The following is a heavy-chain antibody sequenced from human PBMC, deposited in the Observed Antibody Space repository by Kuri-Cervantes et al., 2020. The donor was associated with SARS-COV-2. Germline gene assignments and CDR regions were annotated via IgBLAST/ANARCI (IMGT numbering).Heavy chain of an antibody. CDR1: GGSISSYY. D-gene: IGHD2/OR15-2a*01. J-gene: IGHJ5*02. Sequence: SETLSLTCAVYGGSISSYYGSWIRQPAGKGLEWIGRIYTSGSTNYNPSLKSRVTMSVDTSKNQFSLRLTSVTAADTAVYYCARHLWRLTQNWFDPWGRGNLVHVAS. V-gene: IGHV4-59*10. CDR2: IYTSGST. CDR3: ARHLWRLTQNWFDP.